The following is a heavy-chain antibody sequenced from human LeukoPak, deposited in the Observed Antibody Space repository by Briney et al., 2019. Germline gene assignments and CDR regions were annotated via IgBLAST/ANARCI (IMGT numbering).Heavy chain of an antibody. J-gene: IGHJ1*01. CDR1: GGSINSYY. CDR3: ARGGKATVVTT. V-gene: IGHV4-4*07. CDR2: IYSSGST. D-gene: IGHD4-23*01. Sequence: SETLSLTCTVSGGSINSYYWSWIRQPAGKGLEWIGRIYSSGSTNYNPSLKSRVSMSVDTSKNQFSLKLTSVTAADTALYYCARGGKATVVTTWAQGILVTVSS.